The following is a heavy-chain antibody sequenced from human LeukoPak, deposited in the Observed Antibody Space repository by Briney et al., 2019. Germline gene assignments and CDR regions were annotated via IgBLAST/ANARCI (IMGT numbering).Heavy chain of an antibody. J-gene: IGHJ6*02. CDR3: AREGPGGGSGSYNYYYYGMDV. CDR1: GFTFSSYA. D-gene: IGHD3-10*01. Sequence: GRSLRLSCAASGFTFSSYAMHWVRQAPGKGLEWVAVISYDGSNKYYADSVKGRFTISRDNSKNTLYLQMNSLRAEDTAVYYCAREGPGGGSGSYNYYYYGMDVWGQGTTVTVSS. CDR2: ISYDGSNK. V-gene: IGHV3-30-3*01.